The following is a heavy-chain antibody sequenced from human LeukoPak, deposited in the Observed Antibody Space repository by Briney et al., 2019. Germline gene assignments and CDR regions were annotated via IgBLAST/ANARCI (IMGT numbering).Heavy chain of an antibody. CDR2: TRSKFESYTT. CDR3: VRDAHGSYDS. V-gene: IGHV3-72*01. J-gene: IGHJ5*01. CDR1: GFTVSDYN. Sequence: GGSLRLSCAASGFTVSDYNMDWVRQAPGKGLEWVGRTRSKFESYTTEYAVSVKGRFTISRDGSKSSLYLQMNSLKTEDTAVYYCVRDAHGSYDSWGQGTLVTVSS. D-gene: IGHD1-26*01.